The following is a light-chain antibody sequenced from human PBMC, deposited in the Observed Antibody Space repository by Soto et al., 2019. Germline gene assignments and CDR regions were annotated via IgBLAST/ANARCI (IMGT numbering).Light chain of an antibody. CDR3: QQYGSSPKT. J-gene: IGKJ1*01. V-gene: IGKV3-20*01. CDR1: QSVSSY. Sequence: EIVLTQSPATLSLSPGERATLSCRASQSVSSYLAWYQQKPGQAPRLLIYDASTRATGIPARFSGSGSGTDFTLTISRLEPEEFAAYYCQQYGSSPKTFGQGTKVDIK. CDR2: DAS.